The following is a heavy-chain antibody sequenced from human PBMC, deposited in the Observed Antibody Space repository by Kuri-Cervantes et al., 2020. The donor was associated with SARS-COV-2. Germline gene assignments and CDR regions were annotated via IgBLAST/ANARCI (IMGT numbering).Heavy chain of an antibody. V-gene: IGHV1-18*01. CDR2: ISSYNGNT. CDR1: RYTSTSSG. CDR3: ARLFHNGWFDP. J-gene: IGHJ5*02. D-gene: IGHD1-1*01. Sequence: ATVKDSSKASRYTSTSSGISCGRHAPGQGLEWMGWISSYNGNTNYAQKLQGSVTMTTDTSTSTAYMELRSLRSDDTAVYYCARLFHNGWFDPWGQGTLVTVSS.